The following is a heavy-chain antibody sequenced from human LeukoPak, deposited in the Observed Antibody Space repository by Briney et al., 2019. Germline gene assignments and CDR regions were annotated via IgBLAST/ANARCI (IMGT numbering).Heavy chain of an antibody. CDR1: GFTFSSFA. J-gene: IGHJ4*02. V-gene: IGHV3-23*01. D-gene: IGHD6-19*01. CDR3: SNGRTSSGTLQHDY. CDR2: ISDNSGNT. Sequence: GGSLRLSCAASGFTFSSFAMSWVRQAPGQGLEWVSAISDNSGNTYYADSAKGRFTISRDNSENTLYLQMNSLRAEDTALYYCSNGRTSSGTLQHDYWGQGTLVTVSS.